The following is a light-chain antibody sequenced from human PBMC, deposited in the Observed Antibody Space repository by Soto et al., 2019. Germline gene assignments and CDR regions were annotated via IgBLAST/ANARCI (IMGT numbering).Light chain of an antibody. Sequence: DIQMTQSPSSLSASVGDRVTITWQASQNINNYLNWYQQKPGKAPKLLIYDASSLESGVPSRFSGSGSGTEFTLTISRLQPDDFATYCCQQYNSYSVNAFGQGTKVDIK. J-gene: IGKJ2*01. CDR3: QQYNSYSVNA. CDR1: QNINNY. CDR2: DAS. V-gene: IGKV1-5*01.